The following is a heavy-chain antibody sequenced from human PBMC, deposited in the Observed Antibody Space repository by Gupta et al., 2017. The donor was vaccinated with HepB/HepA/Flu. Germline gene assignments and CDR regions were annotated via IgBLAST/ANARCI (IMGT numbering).Heavy chain of an antibody. CDR3: AKASTTMVRGPPLDY. V-gene: IGHV3-9*01. D-gene: IGHD3-10*01. Sequence: GYADSVKGRFTISRDNAKNSLYLQMNSLRAEDTALYYCAKASTTMVRGPPLDYWDQGTLVTVSS. J-gene: IGHJ4*02.